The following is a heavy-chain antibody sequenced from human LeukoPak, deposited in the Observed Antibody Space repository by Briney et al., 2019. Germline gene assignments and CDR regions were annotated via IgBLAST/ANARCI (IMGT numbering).Heavy chain of an antibody. CDR2: ISAYNGNT. CDR1: GYTFTSYG. CDR3: ARPSPGQGSGWYDYDY. V-gene: IGHV1-18*01. Sequence: ASVKVSCKASGYTFTSYGISWVRQAPGQGLEWMGWISAYNGNTNYAQKLQGRVTMTTDTSTSTAYMELRSLRSDDTAVYYCARPSPGQGSGWYDYDYWGRGTLVTVSS. J-gene: IGHJ4*02. D-gene: IGHD6-19*01.